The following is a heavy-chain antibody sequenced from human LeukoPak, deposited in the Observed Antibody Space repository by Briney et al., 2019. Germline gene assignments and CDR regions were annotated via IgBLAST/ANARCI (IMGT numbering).Heavy chain of an antibody. J-gene: IGHJ5*01. CDR3: ARVSCSGGTCYDLGWFDS. CDR1: GYTFIDYH. V-gene: IGHV1-2*02. D-gene: IGHD2-15*01. Sequence: ASVKVSCKGSGYTFIDYHIHWVRQVPGQGLEWMGWINPNSGGTIYAQKFQGRVTMTRDTSINTAYMELSRLTSDDAAMYYCARVSCSGGTCYDLGWFDSWGQGTPVTVSS. CDR2: INPNSGGT.